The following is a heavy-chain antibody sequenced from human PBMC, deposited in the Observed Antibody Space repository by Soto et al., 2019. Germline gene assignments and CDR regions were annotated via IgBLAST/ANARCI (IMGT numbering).Heavy chain of an antibody. CDR3: AREALESAGYYGMDV. V-gene: IGHV1-2*04. CDR1: GYTFTGYY. CDR2: INPNSGGT. Sequence: ASVKVSCKASGYTFTGYYMHWVRQAPGQGLEWMGWINPNSGGTNYAQKFQGWVTMTRDTSISTAYMELSRLRSDDTAVYYCAREALESAGYYGMDVWGQGTTVTVSS. D-gene: IGHD1-1*01. J-gene: IGHJ6*02.